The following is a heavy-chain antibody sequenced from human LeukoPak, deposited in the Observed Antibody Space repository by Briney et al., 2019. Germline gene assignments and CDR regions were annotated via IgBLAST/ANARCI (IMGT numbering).Heavy chain of an antibody. J-gene: IGHJ3*02. CDR2: ISGSGSTT. Sequence: PGGSLRLSCAASGFAFNSYAMSWVRQAPRKGLEWVSAISGSGSTTYYADSVKGRFTMSRDNSKNTLYLHMNRLRGEDTAVSYCAKGEGGSGSYINSFDIWGQGTMVTVSS. CDR3: AKGEGGSGSYINSFDI. CDR1: GFAFNSYA. V-gene: IGHV3-23*01. D-gene: IGHD3-10*01.